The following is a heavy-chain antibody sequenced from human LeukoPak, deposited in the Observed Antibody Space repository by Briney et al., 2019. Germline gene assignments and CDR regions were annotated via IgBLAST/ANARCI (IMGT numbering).Heavy chain of an antibody. Sequence: GGSLRLSCAASGFTFSSYAMSWVRQAPGKGLEWVSAISGRGDKTYYADSVMGRFTISRDTSKSTLFLQMNSLRAEDTAMYYCARDRGYFDNWGQGTLVTVSS. CDR2: ISGRGDKT. V-gene: IGHV3-23*01. CDR3: ARDRGYFDN. J-gene: IGHJ4*02. CDR1: GFTFSSYA.